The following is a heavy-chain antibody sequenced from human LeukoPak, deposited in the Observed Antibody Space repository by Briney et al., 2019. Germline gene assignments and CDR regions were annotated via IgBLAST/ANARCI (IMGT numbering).Heavy chain of an antibody. CDR3: ARQNARLGQLWLRREYSWFDP. CDR1: GYSFTSYW. J-gene: IGHJ5*02. D-gene: IGHD5-18*01. CDR2: IYPGDSDT. V-gene: IGHV5-51*01. Sequence: GESLKISCKGSGYSFTSYWIGWVRQMPGKGLEWMGIIYPGDSDTRYSPSFQGQVTISADKSISTAYLQWSSLKASDTAMYYCARQNARLGQLWLRREYSWFDPWGQGTLVTVSS.